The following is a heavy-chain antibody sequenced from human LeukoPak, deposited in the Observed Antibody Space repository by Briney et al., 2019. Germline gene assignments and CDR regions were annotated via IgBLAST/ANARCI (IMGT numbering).Heavy chain of an antibody. CDR3: ARSINGDPPDFDY. V-gene: IGHV3-48*03. J-gene: IGHJ4*02. D-gene: IGHD4-17*01. CDR2: ISSSGSTI. Sequence: GGFLRLSCAASGFAFGTYAMHWVRQAPGKGLEWVSYISSSGSTIYYADSVKGRFTISRDNSKNTLYLQMSSLRAEDTAVYYCARSINGDPPDFDYWGQGTLVTVSS. CDR1: GFAFGTYA.